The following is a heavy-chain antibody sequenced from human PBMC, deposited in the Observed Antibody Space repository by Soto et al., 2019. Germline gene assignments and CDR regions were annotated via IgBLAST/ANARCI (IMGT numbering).Heavy chain of an antibody. CDR2: VSDST. CDR1: GFTFSSYT. J-gene: IGHJ4*02. Sequence: EVHLLDSGGGLVQPGGSLRLSCAASGFTFSSYTMSWVRQAPGMGLEWVSTVSDSTYYADSVRGRFAISRDNSENTLYLQMNSLRLEDSAVYYCARSLGPSSHFFDYWGQGTLVTVSS. CDR3: ARSLGPSSHFFDY. D-gene: IGHD2-2*01. V-gene: IGHV3-23*01.